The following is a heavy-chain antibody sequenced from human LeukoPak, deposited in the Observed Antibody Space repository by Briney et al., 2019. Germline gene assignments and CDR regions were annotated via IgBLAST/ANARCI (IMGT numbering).Heavy chain of an antibody. CDR3: AKDQCTRTRCDGYPGH. Sequence: GGSLRLSCAASGFTFSSYGMHWVRQAPGKGLEWVAFVHFDGTTKYSGDSVKGRFTVSRDNYKDILYLQMDSLRPEDTAVYYCAKDQCTRTRCDGYPGHWGQGNLVDVSS. J-gene: IGHJ4*02. V-gene: IGHV3-30*02. CDR2: VHFDGTTK. D-gene: IGHD2-2*03. CDR1: GFTFSSYG.